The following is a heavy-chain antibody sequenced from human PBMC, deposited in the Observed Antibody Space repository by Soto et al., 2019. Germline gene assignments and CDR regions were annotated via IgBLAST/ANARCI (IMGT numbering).Heavy chain of an antibody. Sequence: QVQLVQSGAEVKKPGASVKVSCKASGYTFTSYGISWVRQAPGQGLEWMGWISAYNGNTNYAQKLQGRVTMTTDTSPGTAHMELRGLGSDDGAVYCCARGLRMPLWPAGGAYYPYYGMDVWAQGTTVTVS. V-gene: IGHV1-18*04. D-gene: IGHD5-18*01. J-gene: IGHJ6*02. CDR2: ISAYNGNT. CDR3: ARGLRMPLWPAGGAYYPYYGMDV. CDR1: GYTFTSYG.